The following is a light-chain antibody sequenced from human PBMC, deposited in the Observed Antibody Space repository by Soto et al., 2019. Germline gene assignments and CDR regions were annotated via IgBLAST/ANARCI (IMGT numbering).Light chain of an antibody. CDR3: QQYHDWPLT. J-gene: IGKJ4*01. V-gene: IGKV3-15*01. CDR2: GAS. Sequence: EIIMTQSPATLSVSPGEGATLSCRASQSVSSNLAWYQQKPGQAPRLLISGASARVTGIPARFSGSGSGTDFTLTVSSLQSXXFAIYYCQQYHDWPLTFGGGTTVEIK. CDR1: QSVSSN.